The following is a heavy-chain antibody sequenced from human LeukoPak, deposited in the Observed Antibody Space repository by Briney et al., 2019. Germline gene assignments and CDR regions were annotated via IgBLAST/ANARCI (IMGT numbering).Heavy chain of an antibody. CDR1: GFTFSSYS. V-gene: IGHV3-21*01. J-gene: IGHJ4*02. CDR3: ARSRPRIQQQPLQIFDY. D-gene: IGHD6-25*01. Sequence: PGGSLRLSCAASGFTFSSYSMNWVRQAPGKGLEWVSSISSSSSYIYYADSVKGRFTISRDNAKNSLYLQMNSLRAEDTAVYYCARSRPRIQQQPLQIFDYWGQGTLVTVSS. CDR2: ISSSSSYI.